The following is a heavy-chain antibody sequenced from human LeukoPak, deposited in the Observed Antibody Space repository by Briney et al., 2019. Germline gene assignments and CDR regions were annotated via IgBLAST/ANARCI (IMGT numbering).Heavy chain of an antibody. Sequence: SETLSLTCTVSGGSISSYYWSWIRQPPGKGLEWIGYIYYSGSTNYNPSLKSRVTISVDTSKNQFSLKLSSVTAADTAVYYCARAEMDYYYYMDVWGKGTTVTVSS. CDR3: ARAEMDYYYYMDV. CDR1: GGSISSYY. D-gene: IGHD5-24*01. J-gene: IGHJ6*03. CDR2: IYYSGST. V-gene: IGHV4-59*01.